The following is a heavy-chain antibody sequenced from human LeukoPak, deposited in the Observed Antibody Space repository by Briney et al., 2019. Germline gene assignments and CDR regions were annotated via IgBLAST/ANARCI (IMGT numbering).Heavy chain of an antibody. D-gene: IGHD5-12*01. CDR3: ARVRASGYDYLDY. CDR1: GFTVSSNY. Sequence: GGSLRLSCAASGFTVSSNYMSWVRQAPGKGLEWVSVIYSGGSTYYADSVKGRFTISRDNSKNTLYLQMNSLRAEDTAVYYCARVRASGYDYLDYWGQGTLVTVSS. V-gene: IGHV3-66*01. J-gene: IGHJ4*02. CDR2: IYSGGST.